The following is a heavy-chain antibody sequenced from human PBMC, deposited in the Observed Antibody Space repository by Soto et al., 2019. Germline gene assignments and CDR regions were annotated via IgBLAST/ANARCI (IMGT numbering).Heavy chain of an antibody. J-gene: IGHJ6*02. V-gene: IGHV1-18*01. Sequence: QVQLVQSGAEVKKPGSSVKVSCKASGYTFISYGISWVRQAPGQGLEWMGWISAYNDYTNYAQKLQGRVTMTTETSRRIAYLELRSLRSEGTAVYYCAREGYYSGSGSYSPPRYYGMDVWGQGTTVTVSS. CDR2: ISAYNDYT. CDR1: GYTFISYG. CDR3: AREGYYSGSGSYSPPRYYGMDV. D-gene: IGHD3-10*01.